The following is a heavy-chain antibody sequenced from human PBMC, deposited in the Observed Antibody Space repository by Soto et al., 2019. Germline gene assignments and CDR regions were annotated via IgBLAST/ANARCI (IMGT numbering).Heavy chain of an antibody. J-gene: IGHJ4*01. V-gene: IGHV3-30-3*01. CDR1: GFSFKNYA. CDR2: ISHNDEPKI. CDR3: ARGVRAETYYNAFDY. D-gene: IGHD3-10*01. Sequence: QVQLVESGGGVVQPGSSLSLSCAASGFSFKNYAFHWVRQAPGKGLEWVALISHNDEPKIFYADSVQGRFTISRDNFKNTVSLQMNSLRDEDTAVYHCARGVRAETYYNAFDYWGQGTQVTVSS.